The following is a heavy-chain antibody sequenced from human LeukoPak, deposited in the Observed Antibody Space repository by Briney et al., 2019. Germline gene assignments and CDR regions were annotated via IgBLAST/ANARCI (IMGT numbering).Heavy chain of an antibody. Sequence: SETLSLTCTISGGSISSYYWSWIRQPPGKGLEWIGYIYYSGSTNYNPSLKSRVTISVDTSKNQFSLKLSSVTAADTAVCYCARETAAIFDYWGQGTLVTVSS. D-gene: IGHD2-2*01. J-gene: IGHJ4*02. CDR2: IYYSGST. V-gene: IGHV4-59*01. CDR3: ARETAAIFDY. CDR1: GGSISSYY.